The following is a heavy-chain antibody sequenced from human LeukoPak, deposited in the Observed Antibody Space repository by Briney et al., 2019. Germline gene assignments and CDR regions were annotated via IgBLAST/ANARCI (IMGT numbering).Heavy chain of an antibody. CDR1: GGTFSSYA. Sequence: SVKVSFKASGGTFSSYAISWVRQAPGQGLEWMGGIIPIFGTANYAQKFQGRVTITADESTSTAYMELSSLRSEDTAVYYCARDVLGIAAAGTVNWFDPWGQGTLVTVSS. CDR2: IIPIFGTA. D-gene: IGHD6-13*01. J-gene: IGHJ5*02. CDR3: ARDVLGIAAAGTVNWFDP. V-gene: IGHV1-69*13.